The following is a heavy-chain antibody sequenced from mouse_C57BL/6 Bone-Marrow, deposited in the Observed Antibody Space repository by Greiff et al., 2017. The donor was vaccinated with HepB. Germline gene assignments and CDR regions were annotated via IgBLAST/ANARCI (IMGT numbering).Heavy chain of an antibody. CDR3: ARLLLRNAMDY. V-gene: IGHV1-26*01. CDR2: INPNNGGT. CDR1: GYTFTDYY. J-gene: IGHJ4*01. Sequence: SGYTFTDYYMNWVKQSHGKSLEWIGDINPNNGGTSYNQKFKGKATLTVDKSSSTAYMELRSLTSEDSAVYYCARLLLRNAMDYWGQGTSVTVSS. D-gene: IGHD1-1*01.